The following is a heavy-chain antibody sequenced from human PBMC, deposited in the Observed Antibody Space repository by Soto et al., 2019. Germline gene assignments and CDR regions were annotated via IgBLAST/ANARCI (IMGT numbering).Heavy chain of an antibody. J-gene: IGHJ5*02. CDR1: GGSINSYY. CDR3: ARDLTIGGFFDP. V-gene: IGHV4-59*01. CDR2: IHYTGRT. D-gene: IGHD3-10*01. Sequence: SETLALTCTVSGGSINSYYWTWIRQPPGKELEWIGYIHYTGRTNCNPSLKSRITMSVDTSKNQFSLRLSSVTAADTAVYYCARDLTIGGFFDPWGQGTLVTVSS.